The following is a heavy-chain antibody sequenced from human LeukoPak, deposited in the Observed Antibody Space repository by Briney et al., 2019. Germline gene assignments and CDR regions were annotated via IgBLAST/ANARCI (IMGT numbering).Heavy chain of an antibody. CDR2: ISKDGSNK. D-gene: IGHD2-15*01. J-gene: IGHJ6*02. CDR1: GFSFSSYG. CDR3: ARAGCSGGSCYPYYYYGMDV. V-gene: IGHV3-30*03. Sequence: GGSLRLSCAASGFSFSSYGMNWVRQAPGKGLEWEAVISKDGSNKYYADSVKGRFTISRDNSKNTLYLQMNSLRAEDTAVYYCARAGCSGGSCYPYYYYGMDVWGQGTTVTVSS.